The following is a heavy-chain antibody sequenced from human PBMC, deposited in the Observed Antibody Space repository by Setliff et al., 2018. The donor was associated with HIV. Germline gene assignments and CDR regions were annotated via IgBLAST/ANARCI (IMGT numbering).Heavy chain of an antibody. CDR1: GGSISSSSYY. J-gene: IGHJ6*03. V-gene: IGHV4-39*01. Sequence: SETLSLTCTVSGGSISSSSYYWGWIRQPPGKGLEWIGSIYYSGSTYYNPSLKSRVTISVDTSKNQFSLRLTSVTAADTAVYYCARVTYYYMDVWGNGTTVTVSS. D-gene: IGHD4-4*01. CDR2: IYYSGST. CDR3: ARVTYYYMDV.